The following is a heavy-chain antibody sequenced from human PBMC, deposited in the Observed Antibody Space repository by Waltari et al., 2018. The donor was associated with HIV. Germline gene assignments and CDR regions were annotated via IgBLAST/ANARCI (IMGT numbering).Heavy chain of an antibody. CDR3: VRDRAPFIGGFGWDGMDV. Sequence: EVQLVQSGGGLVQPGGSLRLSCAASGDSLKKYWMNWVRQAPGKGLEWVANIRQDGSEKYYVDSVKGRFTISRDNAENSLYLQMNSLSVDDTAVYYCVRDRAPFIGGFGWDGMDVWGQGTTVTVSS. CDR2: IRQDGSEK. D-gene: IGHD3-10*01. J-gene: IGHJ6*02. CDR1: GDSLKKYW. V-gene: IGHV3-7*01.